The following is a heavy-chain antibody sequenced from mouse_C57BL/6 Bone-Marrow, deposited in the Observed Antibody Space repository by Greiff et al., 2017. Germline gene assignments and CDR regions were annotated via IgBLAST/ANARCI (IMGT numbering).Heavy chain of an antibody. V-gene: IGHV1-18*01. CDR3: AGGDDYDVPLCAY. D-gene: IGHD2-4*01. CDR1: GYTFTDYN. Sequence: VQLQQYGPELVKPGASVKIPCKASGYTFTDYNMDWVKQSPGKSLAWIGDINPNNGGTTYNPKFKGKATLTVDKSSSTAYMELRGLTSADTAFYYGAGGDDYDVPLCAYWGQGTLVTVSA. CDR2: INPNNGGT. J-gene: IGHJ3*01.